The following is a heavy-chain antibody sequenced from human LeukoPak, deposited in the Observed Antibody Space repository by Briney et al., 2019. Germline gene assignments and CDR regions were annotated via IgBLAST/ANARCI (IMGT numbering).Heavy chain of an antibody. V-gene: IGHV3-48*01. CDR1: GFTFSSYS. J-gene: IGHJ4*02. D-gene: IGHD5-18*01. CDR2: ISSISNII. CDR3: ARARGYSYGYSDY. Sequence: GGSLRLSRAGSGFTFSSYSMNWVRQAPGKGLEWVSYISSISNIIDYTDSVKGRFTISRDKAKNSLYLQMNSLRAEDTAVYYCARARGYSYGYSDYWGQGTLVTVSS.